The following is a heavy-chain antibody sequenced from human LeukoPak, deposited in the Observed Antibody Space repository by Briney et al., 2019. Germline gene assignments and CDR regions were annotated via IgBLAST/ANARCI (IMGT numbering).Heavy chain of an antibody. CDR1: GFTFSSYA. Sequence: GGSLRLSCAASGFTFSSYAMHWVRQAPGKGLEWVAVISYDGSNKYYADSVKGRFTISRDNSKNTLYLQMNSLRAEDTAVYYCAREDSSGYYASLDAFDIWGQGTMVTVSS. J-gene: IGHJ3*02. CDR3: AREDSSGYYASLDAFDI. V-gene: IGHV3-30*04. CDR2: ISYDGSNK. D-gene: IGHD3-22*01.